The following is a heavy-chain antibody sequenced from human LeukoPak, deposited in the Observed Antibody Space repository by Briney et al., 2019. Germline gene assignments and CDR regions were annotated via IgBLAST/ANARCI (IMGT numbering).Heavy chain of an antibody. CDR2: FYYLGNT. CDR3: ARAFPGEAFDI. D-gene: IGHD3-10*01. J-gene: IGHJ3*02. CDR1: GDSFSSVTDY. Sequence: SETLSLTCTVSGDSFSSVTDYWAWIRQPPGKGLEWIAYFYYLGNTNYNPSLKSRVTISVDTSKNQLSLRLNSVTASDTAVYYCARAFPGEAFDIWGQGTMVTVSS. V-gene: IGHV4-61*01.